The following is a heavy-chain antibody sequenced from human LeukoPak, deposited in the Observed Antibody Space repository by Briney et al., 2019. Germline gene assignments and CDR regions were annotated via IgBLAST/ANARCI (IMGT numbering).Heavy chain of an antibody. CDR2: MNPNSGNT. Sequence: ASVKVSCKASGYTFTSYDINWVRQATGQGLEWMGWMNPNSGNTGYAQKFQGRVTMTRNTSISTAYMELSRLRSEDTAVYYCARHYYYYYYMDVWGKGTTVTVSS. V-gene: IGHV1-8*01. CDR3: ARHYYYYYYMDV. CDR1: GYTFTSYD. J-gene: IGHJ6*03.